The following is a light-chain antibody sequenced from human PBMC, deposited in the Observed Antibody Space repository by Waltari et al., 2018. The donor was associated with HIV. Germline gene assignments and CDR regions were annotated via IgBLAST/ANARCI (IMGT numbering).Light chain of an antibody. V-gene: IGLV1-44*01. Sequence: QSVLTQPPSASGTPGQRVTISSSGTYFNIGSNTITWYQQLPGTAPKLLIFGSFQRPSGVPDRFSGSKSGTSASLAISGLHSEDEGDYYCAAWDDSLHGYVFATGTKVTVL. CDR3: AAWDDSLHGYV. CDR2: GSF. J-gene: IGLJ1*01. CDR1: YFNIGSNT.